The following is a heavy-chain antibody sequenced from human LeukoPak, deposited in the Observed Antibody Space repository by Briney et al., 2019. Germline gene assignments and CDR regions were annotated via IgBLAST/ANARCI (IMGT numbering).Heavy chain of an antibody. CDR2: ISAYNGNT. CDR3: ARCSGGSCCKWSGGMDV. V-gene: IGHV1-18*01. J-gene: IGHJ6*02. D-gene: IGHD2-15*01. Sequence: ASVKVSCKASGYTFTSYGISWVRQAPGQGLEWMGWISAYNGNTNYAQKLQGRVTMTTDTSTSTAYMELRSLRSDDTAVYYCARCSGGSCCKWSGGMDVWGQGTTVTVSS. CDR1: GYTFTSYG.